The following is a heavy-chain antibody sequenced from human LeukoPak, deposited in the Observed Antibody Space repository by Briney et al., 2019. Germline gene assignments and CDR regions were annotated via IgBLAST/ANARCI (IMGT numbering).Heavy chain of an antibody. CDR1: GFTLSNHW. CDR3: ARGHYGLDV. Sequence: GGSLRLSCAASGFTLSNHWLTWVRQAPGKGPQWVAHINPSGSETAFLDSVRGRFTISRDSSKNSLYLQVNTQRVEDTAVYHCARGHYGLDVWGQGTTVTVSS. CDR2: INPSGSET. J-gene: IGHJ6*02. V-gene: IGHV3-7*01.